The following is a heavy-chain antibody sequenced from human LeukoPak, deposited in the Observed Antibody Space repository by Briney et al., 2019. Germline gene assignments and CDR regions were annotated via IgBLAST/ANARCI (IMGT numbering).Heavy chain of an antibody. CDR1: GGSFSGYY. D-gene: IGHD2-21*02. J-gene: IGHJ1*01. Sequence: SETLSLTCAVYGGSFSGYYWNWIRQAPGKRLEWIGEVNHSGSPKYNSSLRSRVTISLDTSKTQFSLKLSSVTAADTAVYYCARGEDCGNDCFAQHWGQGTLVTVSS. V-gene: IGHV4-34*01. CDR3: ARGEDCGNDCFAQH. CDR2: VNHSGSP.